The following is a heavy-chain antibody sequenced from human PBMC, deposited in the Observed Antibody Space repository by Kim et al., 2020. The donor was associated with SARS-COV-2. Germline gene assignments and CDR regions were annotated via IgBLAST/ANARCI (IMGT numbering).Heavy chain of an antibody. J-gene: IGHJ4*02. CDR2: IYSGGAT. V-gene: IGHV3-53*01. CDR3: ASGFSYEF. D-gene: IGHD5-18*01. CDR1: GLSVSRYY. Sequence: GGSLRLSCAASGLSVSRYYMNWVRQAPGKGLEWVSLIYSGGATYYADAVKGRFTISRDNSKNTLLLQMNSLRAVDTAIYYCASGFSYEFWGQGTLVTVSS.